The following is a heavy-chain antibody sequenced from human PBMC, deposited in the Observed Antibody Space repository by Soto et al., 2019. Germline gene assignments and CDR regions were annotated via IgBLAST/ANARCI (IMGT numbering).Heavy chain of an antibody. Sequence: SETLSLTCAVYGGSFSGYYLNWIRQPPGKGLEWIGEINYSGSTNYNPSLKSRVTISVDTSKNHFSLNLTSMTAADTAVYYCARGSREWRSSTWYLNYWGQGTLVTVSS. V-gene: IGHV4-34*01. CDR2: INYSGST. J-gene: IGHJ4*02. CDR3: ARGSREWRSSTWYLNY. D-gene: IGHD6-13*01. CDR1: GGSFSGYY.